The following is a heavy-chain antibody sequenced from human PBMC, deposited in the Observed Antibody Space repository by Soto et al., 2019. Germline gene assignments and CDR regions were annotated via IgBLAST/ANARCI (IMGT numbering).Heavy chain of an antibody. CDR1: GGSISSSSYS. Sequence: SETLSLTCTVSGGSISSSSYSWGWIRQPPGRGLEWIVSIYYSGSTYYNPSLKSRVTISVDTSKNQFSLKLSSVTAADTAVYYCARLPMSSGSYYNSYFDYWGQRTLVTVSS. CDR3: ARLPMSSGSYYNSYFDY. CDR2: IYYSGST. V-gene: IGHV4-39*01. D-gene: IGHD3-10*01. J-gene: IGHJ4*02.